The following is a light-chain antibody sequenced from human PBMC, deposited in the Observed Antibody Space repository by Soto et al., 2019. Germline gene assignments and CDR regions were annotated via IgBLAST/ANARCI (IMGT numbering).Light chain of an antibody. CDR1: QNIVGY. V-gene: IGKV1-39*01. CDR2: AAS. CDR3: QQSYTTRFT. Sequence: DIQMTQSPSSLSASVGDRVTISCRASQNIVGYLNWYQQTPGKAPKLLVYAASSWRSGVQSRFSGSGSQTDFNFTISSLQSEGFGTYCCQQSYTTRFTFGPGTQVD. J-gene: IGKJ3*01.